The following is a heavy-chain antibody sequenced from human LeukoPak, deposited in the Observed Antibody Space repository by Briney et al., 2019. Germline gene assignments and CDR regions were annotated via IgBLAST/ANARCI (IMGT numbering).Heavy chain of an antibody. Sequence: PSETLSLTCAVYIDSFSNYHWIWIRQTPSKGLEWIGEVNEVGGTNISPSLRNRVILSVDTSKNQFFLKLISVTVADTAVYYCARGQGATVPQVGKNWFDPWGQGTRVTVSS. D-gene: IGHD1-26*01. V-gene: IGHV4-34*01. CDR1: IDSFSNYH. CDR3: ARGQGATVPQVGKNWFDP. J-gene: IGHJ5*02. CDR2: VNEVGGT.